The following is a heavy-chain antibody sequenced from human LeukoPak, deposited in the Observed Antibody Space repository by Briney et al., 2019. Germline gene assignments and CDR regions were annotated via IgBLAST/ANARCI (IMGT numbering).Heavy chain of an antibody. V-gene: IGHV1-45*01. J-gene: IGHJ3*02. Sequence: GASVKVSCKASGYTFTYRYLHWVRQAPGQALEWMGWITPLNGDTNYPQRFQDRVTITRDGSMSTAYMELRSLRSEDTAIYYCVNSGTYAFDISGPGTMVTVSS. CDR2: ITPLNGDT. CDR3: VNSGTYAFDI. D-gene: IGHD3/OR15-3a*01. CDR1: GYTFTYRY.